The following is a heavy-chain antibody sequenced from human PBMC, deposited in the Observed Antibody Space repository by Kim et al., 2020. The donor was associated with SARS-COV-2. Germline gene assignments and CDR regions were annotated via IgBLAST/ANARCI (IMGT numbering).Heavy chain of an antibody. Sequence: GGSLRLSCAASGFTFSSYWMSWVRQAPGKGLEWVANIKQDGSEKYYVDSVKGRFTISRDNAKNSLYLQMNSLRAEDTAVYYCARDFSNKLGVLITMVRGVIDYWGQGTLVTVSS. D-gene: IGHD3-10*01. CDR2: IKQDGSEK. CDR3: ARDFSNKLGVLITMVRGVIDY. CDR1: GFTFSSYW. J-gene: IGHJ4*02. V-gene: IGHV3-7*03.